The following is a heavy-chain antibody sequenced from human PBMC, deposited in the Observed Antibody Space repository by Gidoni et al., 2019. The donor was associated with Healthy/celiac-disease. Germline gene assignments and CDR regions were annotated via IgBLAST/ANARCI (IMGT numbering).Heavy chain of an antibody. CDR3: ATRPSPLGYCSGGSCYSGLQY. D-gene: IGHD2-15*01. CDR2: IYQSGNT. J-gene: IGHJ4*02. CDR1: GGSISSSNW. Sequence: QVQLQESGPGLVKPSGTMSLTCAAPGGSISSSNWWSRVRQPPGKGLEWIGEIYQSGNTNYNPSLKSRVTISVDKSKNQFSLKVSSVTAADTAVYYCATRPSPLGYCSGGSCYSGLQYWGQGTLVTVSS. V-gene: IGHV4-4*02.